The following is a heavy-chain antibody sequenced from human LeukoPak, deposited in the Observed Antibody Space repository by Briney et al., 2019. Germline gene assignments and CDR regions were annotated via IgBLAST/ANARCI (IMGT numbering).Heavy chain of an antibody. V-gene: IGHV3-33*08. CDR2: IWYDESSK. J-gene: IGHJ4*02. Sequence: GGSLRLSCAASGFTFSNYWMSWVRQAPGKGLEWVAIIWYDESSKYYADCVKGRFTISRGNSKNTLYLQMDSLRVEDTAVYYCARGEPYGSGSYLPDYWGQGTLVTVSS. CDR1: GFTFSNYW. D-gene: IGHD3-10*01. CDR3: ARGEPYGSGSYLPDY.